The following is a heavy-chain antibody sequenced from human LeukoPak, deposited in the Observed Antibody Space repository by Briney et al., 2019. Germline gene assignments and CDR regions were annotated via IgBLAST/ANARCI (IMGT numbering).Heavy chain of an antibody. Sequence: GGSLRPSCAASGFTVSSNYMSWVRQAPGKGLEWVSVIYSGGSTYYADSMKGRFTISRDNSKNTLYLQMNSLRAEDTAVYYCARVPTAAGTSWGQGTLVTVSS. CDR1: GFTVSSNY. J-gene: IGHJ4*02. CDR3: ARVPTAAGTS. D-gene: IGHD6-13*01. V-gene: IGHV3-53*01. CDR2: IYSGGST.